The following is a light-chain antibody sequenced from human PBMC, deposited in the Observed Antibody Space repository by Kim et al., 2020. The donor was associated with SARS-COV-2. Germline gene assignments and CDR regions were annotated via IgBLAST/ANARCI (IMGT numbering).Light chain of an antibody. Sequence: DIQMTQSPSTLSASVGDTVTITCRASQSITSWLAWYQQKPGKAPNLLIYKASSLESGVPSRFSGSGSGTEFTLTISSLQPDDFATYYCQQYNSYPYTFGQGTKLEI. CDR2: KAS. J-gene: IGKJ2*01. CDR3: QQYNSYPYT. V-gene: IGKV1-5*03. CDR1: QSITSW.